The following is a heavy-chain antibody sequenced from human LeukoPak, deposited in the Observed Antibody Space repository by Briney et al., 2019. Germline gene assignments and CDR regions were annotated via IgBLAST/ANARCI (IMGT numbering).Heavy chain of an antibody. V-gene: IGHV3-48*02. CDR2: ISTSSSTI. D-gene: IGHD6-13*01. CDR3: ARFTGYSSSWYELDY. Sequence: GGSLRLSCAASGFTFSSYSMNWVRQAPGKGLEWVSYISTSSSTIYYADSVKGRFTVSRDNAKNSLYLQMNSLRDEDTAVYYCARFTGYSSSWYELDYWGQGTLVTVSS. CDR1: GFTFSSYS. J-gene: IGHJ4*02.